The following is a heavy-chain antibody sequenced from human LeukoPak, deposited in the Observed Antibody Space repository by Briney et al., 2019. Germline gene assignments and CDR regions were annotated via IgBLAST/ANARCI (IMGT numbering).Heavy chain of an antibody. CDR1: GFTFSNYS. D-gene: IGHD6-19*01. J-gene: IGHJ4*02. CDR2: ISVSGSTT. V-gene: IGHV3-23*01. Sequence: GGSLRLSCAASGFTFSNYSMNWVRQAPGKGLEWVSVISVSGSTTYIADSVKGRFTISRDNSRNRLYLQMKSLRAEDTAIYYCAKVLYSSGWAFDSWGQGTLVTVSS. CDR3: AKVLYSSGWAFDS.